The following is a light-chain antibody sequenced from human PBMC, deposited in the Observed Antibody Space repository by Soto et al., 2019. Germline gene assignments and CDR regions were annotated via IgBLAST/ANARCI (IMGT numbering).Light chain of an antibody. Sequence: QSVLTQPASVSGSPGQSITISCTGTSNNVGGYNCVSWFQQHPGKAPKLLIYDVTNRPSGVSNRFSVSKSGNTASLTISGLQAEDEADYYCSSFSSSSTLVFGGGTKVTVL. CDR1: SNNVGGYNC. CDR2: DVT. V-gene: IGLV2-14*03. CDR3: SSFSSSSTLV. J-gene: IGLJ2*01.